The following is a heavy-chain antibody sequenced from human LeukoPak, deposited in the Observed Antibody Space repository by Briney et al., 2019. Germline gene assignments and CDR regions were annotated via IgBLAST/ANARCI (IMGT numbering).Heavy chain of an antibody. Sequence: ASEKVSCKASGYTFTGYYMHWVRQAPGQGLEWMGWINPNSGGTNYAQKFQGRVTMTRDTSISTAYMELSRLRSDDTAVYYCARAAGYDYVFRFDYWGQGTLVTVSS. CDR1: GYTFTGYY. D-gene: IGHD3-16*01. J-gene: IGHJ4*02. CDR3: ARAAGYDYVFRFDY. CDR2: INPNSGGT. V-gene: IGHV1-2*02.